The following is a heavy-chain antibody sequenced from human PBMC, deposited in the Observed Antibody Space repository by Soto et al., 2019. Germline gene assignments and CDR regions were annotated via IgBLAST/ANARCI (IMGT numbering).Heavy chain of an antibody. Sequence: SETLSLTCAVYGGSFSGYYWSWIRQPPGKGLEWIGEINHSGSTNYNPSLKSRVTISVDTSKNQFSLKLSSVTAADTAVYYCARGPYGCSGGSCYSDYYYYMDVWGKGTTVTV. CDR2: INHSGST. J-gene: IGHJ6*03. CDR3: ARGPYGCSGGSCYSDYYYYMDV. D-gene: IGHD2-15*01. CDR1: GGSFSGYY. V-gene: IGHV4-34*01.